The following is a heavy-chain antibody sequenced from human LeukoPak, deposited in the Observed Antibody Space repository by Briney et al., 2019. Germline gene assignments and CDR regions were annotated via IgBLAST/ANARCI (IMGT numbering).Heavy chain of an antibody. V-gene: IGHV3-74*01. CDR1: GFTFSSYW. D-gene: IGHD6-13*01. CDR3: ARDLGGSSPFS. J-gene: IGHJ5*02. Sequence: GGSLRLSCAASGFTFSSYWMHWVRQAPGKGLVWVSRINSDGSSTSYADSVTGRFTISRDNAKNTLYLQMNTLRAEDTAVYSCARDLGGSSPFSWGQGTLVTVSS. CDR2: INSDGSST.